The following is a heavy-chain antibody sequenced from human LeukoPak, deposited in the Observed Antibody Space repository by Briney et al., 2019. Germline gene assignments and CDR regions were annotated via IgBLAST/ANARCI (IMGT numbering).Heavy chain of an antibody. J-gene: IGHJ4*02. CDR3: MRDFPGGNTCDC. CDR2: ITPKSGGT. D-gene: IGHD4-23*01. V-gene: IGHV1-2*02. Sequence: ASVKVSCKASGYTFTDYYLHWVRQAPGQGLEWMGWITPKSGGTNYAQKFQGRVTMTGDTSISTAYMELSRLRSDDTAVYYCMRDFPGGNTCDCWGQGTLVTVSS. CDR1: GYTFTDYY.